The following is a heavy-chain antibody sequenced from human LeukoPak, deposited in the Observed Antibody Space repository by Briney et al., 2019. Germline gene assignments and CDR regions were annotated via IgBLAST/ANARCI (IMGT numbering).Heavy chain of an antibody. CDR2: ISVSGADT. J-gene: IGHJ4*02. Sequence: PGGSLRLSCAASGFPFSSFGMSWVRQAPGKGLEWVSAISVSGADTYYADSVKGRFTISRDNSKNTLYLQMNSLRAEDTAVYYCARTGTTTKDAYYFDYWGQGTLVTVSS. CDR1: GFPFSSFG. V-gene: IGHV3-23*01. D-gene: IGHD1-1*01. CDR3: ARTGTTTKDAYYFDY.